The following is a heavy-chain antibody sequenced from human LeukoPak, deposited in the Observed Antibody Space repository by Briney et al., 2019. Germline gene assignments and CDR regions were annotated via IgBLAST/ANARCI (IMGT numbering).Heavy chain of an antibody. CDR3: AREGARGVWVPFDY. CDR2: ISTYNGNT. CDR1: GYTFTSYG. D-gene: IGHD3-10*01. Sequence: ASVKVSCKASGYTFTSYGISWVRQAPGQGLEWMGWISTYNGNTNYAQKLQGRVTMTTDTSTSTAYMELSSLRSEDTAVYYCAREGARGVWVPFDYWGQGTLVTVSS. J-gene: IGHJ4*02. V-gene: IGHV1-18*01.